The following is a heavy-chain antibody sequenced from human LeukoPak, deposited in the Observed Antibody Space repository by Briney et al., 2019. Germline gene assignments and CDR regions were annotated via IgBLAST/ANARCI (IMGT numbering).Heavy chain of an antibody. J-gene: IGHJ4*02. CDR2: IKQDGSEK. D-gene: IGHD6-19*01. CDR1: GFTFSSYW. CDR3: ARVAVWIAVADFDY. Sequence: PGGSLRLSCAASGFTFSSYWMSWVRQAPGKGLEWVANIKQDGSEKYYVDSVKGRFAISRDNAKNSLYLQMNSLRAEDTPVYYCARVAVWIAVADFDYWGQGTLVTVSS. V-gene: IGHV3-7*01.